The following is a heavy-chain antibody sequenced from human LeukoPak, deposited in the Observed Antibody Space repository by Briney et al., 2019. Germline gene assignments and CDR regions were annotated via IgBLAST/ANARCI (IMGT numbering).Heavy chain of an antibody. Sequence: PGRSLRLSCAASGFTFSSHGMHWVRQAPGKGLEWVAVISYDGSNRYYADSVKGRFTISRDNSKNTLYLQMNSLRAEDTAVYYCAKDQGPGYSSGVGDAFDIWGQGTMVTVSS. J-gene: IGHJ3*02. CDR2: ISYDGSNR. CDR3: AKDQGPGYSSGVGDAFDI. D-gene: IGHD6-19*01. CDR1: GFTFSSHG. V-gene: IGHV3-30*18.